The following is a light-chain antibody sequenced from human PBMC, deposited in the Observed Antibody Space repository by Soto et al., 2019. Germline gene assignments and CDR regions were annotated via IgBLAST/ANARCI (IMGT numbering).Light chain of an antibody. V-gene: IGKV3-15*01. CDR2: GAS. J-gene: IGKJ1*01. CDR1: RSVNNN. Sequence: EIVLTQSPGTLSLSPGERATLSCRASRSVNNNYLAWYQQKLGQAPRLLIYGASTRASGIPARFSGSGSGTEFTLTISSLQSEDFAVYYCQQYNHWPQTFGQGTKVDIK. CDR3: QQYNHWPQT.